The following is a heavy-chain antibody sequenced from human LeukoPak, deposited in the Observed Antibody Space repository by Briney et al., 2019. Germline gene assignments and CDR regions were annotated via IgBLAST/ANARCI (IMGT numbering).Heavy chain of an antibody. V-gene: IGHV4-59*01. CDR2: IYYSGST. D-gene: IGHD2-15*01. Sequence: SVTLSFTCTVSGGSISSYYWSWIRQPPGKGLEWFGYIYYSGSTNYNPSLKSRAIISVDTSKNMFSLTLSSVTAADTAVYYCARVIAGWRYCSGGSCYSFWFDPWGQGTLVTVSS. CDR1: GGSISSYY. CDR3: ARVIAGWRYCSGGSCYSFWFDP. J-gene: IGHJ5*02.